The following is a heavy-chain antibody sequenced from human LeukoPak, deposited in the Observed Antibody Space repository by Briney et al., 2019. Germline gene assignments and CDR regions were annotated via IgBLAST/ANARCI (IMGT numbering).Heavy chain of an antibody. J-gene: IGHJ4*02. CDR2: IYYSGST. CDR1: GGSISSYY. Sequence: ASETLSLTCTVSGGSISSYYWSWIRQPPGKGLERIGYIYYSGSTNYNPSLKSRVTISVDTSKNQFSLNLSSVTAADTAVYYCARDQQLGYFDYWGQGTLVTVSS. V-gene: IGHV4-59*01. D-gene: IGHD6-6*01. CDR3: ARDQQLGYFDY.